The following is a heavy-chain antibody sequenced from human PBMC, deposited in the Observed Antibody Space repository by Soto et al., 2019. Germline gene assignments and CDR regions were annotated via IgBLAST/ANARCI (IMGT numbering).Heavy chain of an antibody. V-gene: IGHV1-69*13. CDR1: GGSFSNHA. D-gene: IGHD3-22*01. CDR3: ARGPDRSGFYLFDY. Sequence: SVKVSCKASGGSFSNHAVSWVRQAPGQGPEWMGGIIPISGTTNYAQKFQDRVTITADESMTTAYMELNSLRSEDSAVYYCARGPDRSGFYLFDYWGQGTMVTVYS. CDR2: IIPISGTT. J-gene: IGHJ4*02.